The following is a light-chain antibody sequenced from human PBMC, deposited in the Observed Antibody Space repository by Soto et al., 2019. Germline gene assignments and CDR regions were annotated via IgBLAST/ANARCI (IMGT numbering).Light chain of an antibody. V-gene: IGKV3-15*01. Sequence: EVVMTQSPATLSVFPGERVTLSCRASQSVSSSLAWYQQKPGQAPRLLIYSASTRATGIPARFSGSGSGTEFPLTISSLESEDFSVYYCQQYINGYTFGQGTKLEIK. CDR2: SAS. J-gene: IGKJ2*01. CDR3: QQYINGYT. CDR1: QSVSSS.